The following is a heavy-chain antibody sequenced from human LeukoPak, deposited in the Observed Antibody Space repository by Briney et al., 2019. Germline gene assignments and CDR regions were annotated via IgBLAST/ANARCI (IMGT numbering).Heavy chain of an antibody. V-gene: IGHV4-39*01. CDR3: ARQTGSGLFSLP. D-gene: IGHD3-10*01. J-gene: IGHJ4*02. CDR1: GGSISSSRYY. CDR2: IYFSGGT. Sequence: PSETLSLTCTVSGGSISSSRYYWGWIRQTPGKGLEWIGSIYFSGGTYYNASLKSRVTISVDTSKNQFSLKLSSVTAADTAVYYCARQTGSGLFSLPGGQGTLVTVSS.